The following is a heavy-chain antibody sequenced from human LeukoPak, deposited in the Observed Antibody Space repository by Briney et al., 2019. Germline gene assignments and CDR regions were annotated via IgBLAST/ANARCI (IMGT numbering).Heavy chain of an antibody. CDR3: ARDLHYYDNGGNGY. V-gene: IGHV3-30-3*01. D-gene: IGHD3-22*01. Sequence: GGSLRLSCAASGFIFSSYTMNWVRQAPGKGLEWVAIISHDGSNKYYADSMKDRFTISRDNSKNTLYLQMNSLRAEDTAVYYCARDLHYYDNGGNGYWGQGTLVTVSS. J-gene: IGHJ4*02. CDR1: GFIFSSYT. CDR2: ISHDGSNK.